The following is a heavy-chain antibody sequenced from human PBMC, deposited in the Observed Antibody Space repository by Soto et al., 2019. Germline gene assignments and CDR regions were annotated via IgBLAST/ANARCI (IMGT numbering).Heavy chain of an antibody. V-gene: IGHV3-30-3*01. CDR3: ARVPTVVTTAYYFDS. J-gene: IGHJ4*02. CDR2: ISYDGSNK. D-gene: IGHD4-17*01. CDR1: GFTFSSYA. Sequence: QVQLVESGGGVVQPGRSLRLSCAASGFTFSSYAMHWVRQAPGKGLEWVAVISYDGSNKYYADSLTGRFTISRDNSKNTLYLQMNSLRDEDTAVYYCARVPTVVTTAYYFDSWGQGTLVTVSS.